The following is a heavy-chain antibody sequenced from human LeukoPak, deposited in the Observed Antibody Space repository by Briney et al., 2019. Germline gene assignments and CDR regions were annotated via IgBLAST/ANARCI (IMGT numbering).Heavy chain of an antibody. Sequence: PSETLSLTCAVYGGSFSSYYWSWIRQPAGKGLEWIGRIYTSGSTNCNPSLKSRVTVSVDTSKNQFSLKLSSVTAADTAVYYCARQTGAYYYYMDVWGKGTTVTVSS. CDR3: ARQTGAYYYYMDV. V-gene: IGHV4-59*10. D-gene: IGHD7-27*01. CDR2: IYTSGST. CDR1: GGSFSSYY. J-gene: IGHJ6*03.